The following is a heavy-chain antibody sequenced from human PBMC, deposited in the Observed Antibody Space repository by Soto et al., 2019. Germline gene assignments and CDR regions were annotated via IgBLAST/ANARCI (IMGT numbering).Heavy chain of an antibody. J-gene: IGHJ4*02. CDR2: ISAYNGHR. V-gene: IGHV1-18*01. Sequence: GASVKVSCKASGYTSSSYGISWVRQAPGQGLEWMGWISAYNGHRNYAQKFQDRVTMSTDISTSTAYMELRSLKSDDTAVYYCAREPYNSVYWGQGTLVTVSS. D-gene: IGHD2-8*01. CDR1: GYTSSSYG. CDR3: AREPYNSVY.